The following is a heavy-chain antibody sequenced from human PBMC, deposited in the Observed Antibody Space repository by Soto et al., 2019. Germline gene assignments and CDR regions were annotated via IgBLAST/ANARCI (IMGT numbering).Heavy chain of an antibody. CDR2: IDPSDSQT. V-gene: IGHV5-10-1*01. D-gene: IGHD3-22*01. CDR3: ARQIYDSDTGPNFQYYFDS. CDR1: GYSFAGYW. Sequence: PGESRKISCKGSGYSFAGYWITWVRQKPGRGLEWMGRIDPSDSQTYYSPSFRGHVTISVTKSTTTVFLQWSSLRASDTAMYYCARQIYDSDTGPNFQYYFDSWGQGTPVTVSS. J-gene: IGHJ4*02.